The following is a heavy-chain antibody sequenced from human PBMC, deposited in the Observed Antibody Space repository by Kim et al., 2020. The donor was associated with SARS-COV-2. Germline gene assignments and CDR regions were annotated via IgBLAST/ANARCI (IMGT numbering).Heavy chain of an antibody. CDR2: ISGSGGST. CDR1: GFTFSSYA. D-gene: IGHD3-10*01. Sequence: GGSLRLSCAASGFTFSSYAMSWVRQAPGKGLEWVSAISGSGGSTYYADSVKGRFTISRDNSKNTLYLQMNSLRAEDTAVYYCAKNPTAMVRGVIIYYFDYWGQGTLVTVSS. CDR3: AKNPTAMVRGVIIYYFDY. V-gene: IGHV3-23*01. J-gene: IGHJ4*02.